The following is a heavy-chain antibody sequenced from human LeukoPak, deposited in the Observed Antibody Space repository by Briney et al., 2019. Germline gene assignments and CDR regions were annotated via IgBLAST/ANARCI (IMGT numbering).Heavy chain of an antibody. CDR3: ARGLRERTLRYSSSSEGLFDY. V-gene: IGHV4-59*01. J-gene: IGHJ4*02. Sequence: SETLSLTCTVSGGSISSYYWSWIRQPPGNGLEWIGYIYYSGSTNYNPSLKSRVTISVDTSKNQFSLKLSSVTAADTAVYYCARGLRERTLRYSSSSEGLFDYWGQGTLVTVSS. CDR1: GGSISSYY. CDR2: IYYSGST. D-gene: IGHD6-6*01.